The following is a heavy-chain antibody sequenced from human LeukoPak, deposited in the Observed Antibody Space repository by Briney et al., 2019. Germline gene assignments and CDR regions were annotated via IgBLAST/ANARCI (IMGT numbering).Heavy chain of an antibody. CDR3: ARDPRPSLGYCSSSNCYYYYMDV. Sequence: GGSLRLSCAASGFGFSSTWMHWVRQAPGKGLVWVSRIHSDGSPTIYADSVKGRFTISRDNAKNTLYLQMNSLRAEDTAVYYCARDPRPSLGYCSSSNCYYYYMDVWGKGTTVTISS. J-gene: IGHJ6*03. D-gene: IGHD2-15*01. V-gene: IGHV3-74*01. CDR2: IHSDGSPT. CDR1: GFGFSSTW.